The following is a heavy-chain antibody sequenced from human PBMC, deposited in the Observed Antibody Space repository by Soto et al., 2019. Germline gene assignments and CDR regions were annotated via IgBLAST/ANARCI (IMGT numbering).Heavy chain of an antibody. CDR2: IGTAGDT. J-gene: IGHJ6*03. Sequence: PGGSLRLSCAASGFTFSSYDMHWVRQATGKGLEWVSAIGTAGDTYYPGSVKGRFTISRENAKNSLYLQMNSLRAGDTAVYYCARASHYDYIWGSYRYLHYYYYMGVWGKGTTVTVSS. D-gene: IGHD3-16*02. V-gene: IGHV3-13*01. CDR3: ARASHYDYIWGSYRYLHYYYYMGV. CDR1: GFTFSSYD.